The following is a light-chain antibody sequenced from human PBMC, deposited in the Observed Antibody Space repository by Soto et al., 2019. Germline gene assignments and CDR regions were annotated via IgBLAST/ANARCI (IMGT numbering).Light chain of an antibody. CDR3: LQNNSYPRT. J-gene: IGKJ1*01. V-gene: IGKV1-39*01. Sequence: DIQMTQSPSSLSASVGDRVTITCRASQSISSYLNWYQQKPGKAPKLLIYAASSLQSGVPSRFSGSGSGTDLTLTISSLQPEDFATYYCLQNNSYPRTFGQGTKVDIK. CDR1: QSISSY. CDR2: AAS.